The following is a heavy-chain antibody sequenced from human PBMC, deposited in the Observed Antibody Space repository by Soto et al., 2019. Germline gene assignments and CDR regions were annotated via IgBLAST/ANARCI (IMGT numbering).Heavy chain of an antibody. Sequence: QVQLQQWGAGLLKPSETLSLTCAVYGGFVSSGSYYWSWIRQPPGKGLEWIGEMSHSGGTHFNPYLKSRVPISVDTSMNQFSLKMSSVTAAHTALYYCARVERGTATTVVDAFDIWGPGTMVTVSS. V-gene: IGHV4-34*01. D-gene: IGHD1-1*01. CDR3: ARVERGTATTVVDAFDI. J-gene: IGHJ3*02. CDR2: MSHSGGT. CDR1: GGFVSSGSYY.